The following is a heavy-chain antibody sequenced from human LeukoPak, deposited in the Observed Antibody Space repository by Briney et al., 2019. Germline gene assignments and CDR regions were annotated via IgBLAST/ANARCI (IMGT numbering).Heavy chain of an antibody. CDR3: ARGMTDSSGYYFDY. D-gene: IGHD3-22*01. V-gene: IGHV4-59*01. Sequence: SETLSLTCTVSGGSISSYYWSWIRQPPGKGLEWIGYIYYSGSANYNPSLKSRVTISVDTSKNQFSLKPSSVTAADTAVYYCARGMTDSSGYYFDYWGQGTLVTVSS. CDR2: IYYSGSA. J-gene: IGHJ4*02. CDR1: GGSISSYY.